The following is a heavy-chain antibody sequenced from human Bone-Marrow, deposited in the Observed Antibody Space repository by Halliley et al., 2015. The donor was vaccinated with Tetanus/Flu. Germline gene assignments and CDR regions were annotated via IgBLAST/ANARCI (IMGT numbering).Heavy chain of an antibody. CDR3: ATGNCFFDY. J-gene: IGHJ4*02. Sequence: LEWLGRTYYRAIWYKDYAGSVKSRITGNPDTSKNQFSLRWVSVTPEDTAGYSCATGNCFFDYWGQGTLVTVSS. D-gene: IGHD1-7*01. CDR2: TYYRAIWYK. V-gene: IGHV6-1*01.